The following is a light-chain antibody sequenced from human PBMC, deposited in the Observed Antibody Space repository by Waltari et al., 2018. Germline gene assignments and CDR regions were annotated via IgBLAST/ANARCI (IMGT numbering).Light chain of an antibody. V-gene: IGKV3-11*01. CDR3: QQRSNWTPHT. CDR1: QSVGSS. CDR2: AAS. J-gene: IGKJ2*01. Sequence: EIVLTQSPATLSLSPGDTATLACRASQSVGSSLAWYQQKPGQPPRLLIYAASNRSTGVPARFRGSGCGTDFTLTISSLEAEDFAVYYCQQRSNWTPHTFGQGARLEIK.